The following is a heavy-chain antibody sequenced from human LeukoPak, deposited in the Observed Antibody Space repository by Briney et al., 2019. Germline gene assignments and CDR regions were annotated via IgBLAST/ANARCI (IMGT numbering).Heavy chain of an antibody. D-gene: IGHD5-24*01. J-gene: IGHJ4*02. CDR1: GYTFTSYD. CDR3: ARGGRDGTKFDY. CDR2: IYPGDSDT. Sequence: ASVKVSCKASGYTFTSYDINWVRQMPGKGLEWMGIIYPGDSDTRYSPSFQGQVTISADKSISTAYLQWSSLKASDTAMYYCARGGRDGTKFDYWGQGTLVTVSS. V-gene: IGHV5-51*01.